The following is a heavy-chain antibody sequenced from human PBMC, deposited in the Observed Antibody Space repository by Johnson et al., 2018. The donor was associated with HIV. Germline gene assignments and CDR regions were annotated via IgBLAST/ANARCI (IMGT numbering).Heavy chain of an antibody. D-gene: IGHD2-2*01. CDR3: ALDRYCSSTSCRADNDAFDI. Sequence: VQLVESGGGLVQPGGSLRLSCAASGFTFSSYDMHWVRQATGKGLEWVSAIGTAGDTYYPGSVKGRFTISRENAMNSLYLQMNSMRAEDAAVYYCALDRYCSSTSCRADNDAFDIWGRGTMVTVSS. CDR2: IGTAGDT. J-gene: IGHJ3*02. CDR1: GFTFSSYD. V-gene: IGHV3-13*01.